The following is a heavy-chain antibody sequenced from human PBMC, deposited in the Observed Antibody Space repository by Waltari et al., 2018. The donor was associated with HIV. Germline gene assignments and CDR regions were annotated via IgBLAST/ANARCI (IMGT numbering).Heavy chain of an antibody. CDR3: ARENDTSWRALGH. J-gene: IGHJ4*02. CDR1: GGSISVYY. V-gene: IGHV4-4*07. D-gene: IGHD3-16*01. Sequence: VQLQASGPGLVMPSETLSLTCTVSGGSISVYYWSWIRQPGGKGLEWIGRKSTIGSTNYNASLESRVTMSVDTSKNQFSLKLSSVTAADTAVYYCARENDTSWRALGHWGQGTLVTVSS. CDR2: KSTIGST.